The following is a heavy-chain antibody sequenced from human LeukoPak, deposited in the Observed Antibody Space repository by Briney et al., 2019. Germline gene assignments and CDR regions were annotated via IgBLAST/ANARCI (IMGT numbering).Heavy chain of an antibody. V-gene: IGHV3-23*01. CDR3: GRDLIGTAASWDC. Sequence: PGGSLRLSCAASGFTFSSYAMSWVRQAPGKGLEWVSAISGSGGSTYYADSVTGRFTISRGNSKNTLYLQMNSLRVEDTAVYYCGRDLIGTAASWDCWGQGTLVTVSS. D-gene: IGHD6-25*01. J-gene: IGHJ4*02. CDR2: ISGSGGST. CDR1: GFTFSSYA.